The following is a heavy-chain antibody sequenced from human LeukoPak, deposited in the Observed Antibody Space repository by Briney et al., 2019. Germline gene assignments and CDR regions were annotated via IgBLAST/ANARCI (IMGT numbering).Heavy chain of an antibody. CDR2: INHSGST. V-gene: IGHV4-34*01. J-gene: IGHJ3*02. CDR1: GGSFSGYY. D-gene: IGHD3-22*01. CDR3: ARVETYYYDSSGYYFDPDAFDI. Sequence: SETLSLTCAVYGGSFSGYYWSWIHQPPGKGLEWIGEINHSGSTNYNPSLKSRVTISVDTSKNQFPLKLSSVTAADTAVYYCARVETYYYDSSGYYFDPDAFDIWGQGTMVTVSS.